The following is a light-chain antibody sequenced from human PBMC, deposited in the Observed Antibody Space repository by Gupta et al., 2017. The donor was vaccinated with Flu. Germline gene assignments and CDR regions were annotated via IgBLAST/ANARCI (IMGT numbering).Light chain of an antibody. CDR1: QTIRNY. J-gene: IGKJ5*01. CDR3: QQRSGWPIT. V-gene: IGKV3-11*01. CDR2: EAS. Sequence: EIVLTQSPVTLSLSPGERVTLSCRASQTIRNYLAWYQHKLGQAPRLLIYEASNRATGIPPRFSGSGSGTDFTLTISSLETEDFATYHCQQRSGWPITFGQGTRLEIK.